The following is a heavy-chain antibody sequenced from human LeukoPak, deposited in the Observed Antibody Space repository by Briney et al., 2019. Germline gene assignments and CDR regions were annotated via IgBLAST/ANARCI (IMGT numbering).Heavy chain of an antibody. CDR1: GYSIRSDSY. CDR3: ARSGILIGGVIVDAFDI. J-gene: IGHJ3*02. CDR2: ISHTGST. D-gene: IGHD3-16*02. V-gene: IGHV4-38-2*01. Sequence: PSETLSLTCDVSGYSIRSDSYWGWVRQPPGKGLEWTASISHTGSTYYNPSLKSRVTMSVDTSKSQFSLKLSSVTAADTAVYYCARSGILIGGVIVDAFDIWGQGAVVTVSS.